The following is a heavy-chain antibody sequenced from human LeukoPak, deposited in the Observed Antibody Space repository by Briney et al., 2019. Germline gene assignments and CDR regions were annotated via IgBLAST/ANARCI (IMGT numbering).Heavy chain of an antibody. CDR1: GGSFSGYY. Sequence: PSETLSLTCAVYGGSFSGYYWSWIRQPPGKGLEWIGEINHSGSTNYNPSLKSRVTISVDTSKNQFPLKLSSVTAADTAVYYCARGRCSSTSCYSFVRKNWFDPWGQGTLVTVSS. CDR3: ARGRCSSTSCYSFVRKNWFDP. J-gene: IGHJ5*02. D-gene: IGHD2-2*01. CDR2: INHSGST. V-gene: IGHV4-34*01.